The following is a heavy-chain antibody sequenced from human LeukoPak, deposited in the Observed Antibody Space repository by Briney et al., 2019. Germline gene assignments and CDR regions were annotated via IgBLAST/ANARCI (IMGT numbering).Heavy chain of an antibody. CDR2: IYYSGST. D-gene: IGHD6-13*01. CDR1: GGSISSYY. Sequence: KASETLSLTCTVSGGSISSYYWSWIRQPPGKGLEWIGYIYYSGSTNYNPSLKSRVTISVDTSKNQFSLKLSSVTAADTAVYYCARSLSSWYRLDYWGQGTLVTVSS. J-gene: IGHJ4*02. V-gene: IGHV4-59*01. CDR3: ARSLSSWYRLDY.